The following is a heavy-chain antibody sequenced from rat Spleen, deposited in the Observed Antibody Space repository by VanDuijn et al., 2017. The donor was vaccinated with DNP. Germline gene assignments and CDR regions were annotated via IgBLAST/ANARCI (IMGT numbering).Heavy chain of an antibody. V-gene: IGHV3-1*01. D-gene: IGHD1-6*01. CDR3: ARGEYTTDSYDY. CDR2: ISYSGST. CDR1: DYSITNNY. J-gene: IGHJ2*01. Sequence: EVQLQESGPGLVKPSQSLSLTCSVTDYSITNNYWGWIRKFPGNKMEWMGYISYSGSTSYNPSLKSRISITRDTSKNQFFLQLNSVTTEDTATYYCARGEYTTDSYDYWGQGVMVTVSS.